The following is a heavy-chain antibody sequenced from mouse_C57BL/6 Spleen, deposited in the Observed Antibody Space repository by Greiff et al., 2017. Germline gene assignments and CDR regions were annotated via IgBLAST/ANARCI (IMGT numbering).Heavy chain of an antibody. Sequence: QVQLKQSGAELVKPGASVKISCKASGYASSSYWMNWVKQRPGKGLEWIGQIYPGDGDTNYNGKFKGKATLTADKSSSTAYMQLSSLTSEDSAVYFCARGDYDEYLDVWGTGTTVTVSS. D-gene: IGHD2-4*01. CDR1: GYASSSYW. V-gene: IGHV1-80*01. CDR2: IYPGDGDT. CDR3: ARGDYDEYLDV. J-gene: IGHJ1*03.